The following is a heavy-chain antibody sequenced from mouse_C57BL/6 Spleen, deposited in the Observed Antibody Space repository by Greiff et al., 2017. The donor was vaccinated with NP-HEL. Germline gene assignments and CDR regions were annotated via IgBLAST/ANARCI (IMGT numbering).Heavy chain of an antibody. CDR3: ARDDYGSSFVAY. D-gene: IGHD1-1*01. V-gene: IGHV1-53*01. J-gene: IGHJ3*01. Sequence: VQLQQSGTELVKPGASVKLSCKASGYTFTSYWMHWVKQRPGQGLEWIGNINPSNGGTNYNEKFKSKGTLTVDKSSSTAYMQLSSLTSEDSAVYYCARDDYGSSFVAYWGQGTLVTVAA. CDR1: GYTFTSYW. CDR2: INPSNGGT.